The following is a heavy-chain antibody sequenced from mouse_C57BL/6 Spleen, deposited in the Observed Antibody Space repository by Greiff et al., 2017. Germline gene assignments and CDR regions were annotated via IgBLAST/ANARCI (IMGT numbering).Heavy chain of an antibody. CDR3: ARKEDYAYDGGAWFAY. D-gene: IGHD2-2*01. CDR2: IDPSDSYT. V-gene: IGHV1-69*01. Sequence: VQLQQPGAELVMPGASVKLSCKASGYTFTSYWMHWVKQRPGQGLEWIGEIDPSDSYTNYNQKLTGKSTLTVDKSSSTAYMQLRSLTSEDSAVYYGARKEDYAYDGGAWFAYWGQVTLVTVAA. CDR1: GYTFTSYW. J-gene: IGHJ3*01.